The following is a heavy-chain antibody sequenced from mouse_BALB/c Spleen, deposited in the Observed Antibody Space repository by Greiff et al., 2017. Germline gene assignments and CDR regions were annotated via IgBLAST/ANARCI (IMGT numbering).Heavy chain of an antibody. D-gene: IGHD1-1*01. V-gene: IGHV1-18*01. CDR2: INPNNGGT. J-gene: IGHJ4*01. Sequence: VQLQQSGPELVKPGASVKIPCKASGYTFTDYNMDWVKQSHGKSLEWIGDINPNNGGTIYNQKFKGKATLTVDKSSSTAYMELRSLTSEDTAVYYCATRLRGYAMDYWGQGTSVTVSS. CDR1: GYTFTDYN. CDR3: ATRLRGYAMDY.